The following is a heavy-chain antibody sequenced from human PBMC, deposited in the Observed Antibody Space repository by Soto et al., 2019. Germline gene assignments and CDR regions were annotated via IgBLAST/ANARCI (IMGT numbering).Heavy chain of an antibody. J-gene: IGHJ4*02. D-gene: IGHD5-12*01. CDR2: ISGSGGST. Sequence: EVQLLESGGGLVQPGGSLRLSCAASGFTFSSYAMSWVRQAPGKGLEWVSAISGSGGSTYYADSVKGRFTISRDNSKNPLDQQMNSLRAEDTAVYYCAKKGSSGDGYNYALDYWGQGPLVTVSS. CDR3: AKKGSSGDGYNYALDY. CDR1: GFTFSSYA. V-gene: IGHV3-23*01.